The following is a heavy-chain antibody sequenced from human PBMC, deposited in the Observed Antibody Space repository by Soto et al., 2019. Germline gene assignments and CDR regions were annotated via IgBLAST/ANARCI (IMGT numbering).Heavy chain of an antibody. D-gene: IGHD2-2*01. CDR3: ARDPNPPLCSSTSRSSYYYYGMDV. Sequence: SQTLSLTCAISGDSVSSNSAAWNWIRQSPSRGLEWLGRTYYRSKWYNDYAVSVKSRITINPDTSKNQFSLQLNSVTPEDTAVYYCARDPNPPLCSSTSRSSYYYYGMDVWGQGTTVTVSS. CDR1: GDSVSSNSAA. CDR2: TYYRSKWYN. J-gene: IGHJ6*02. V-gene: IGHV6-1*01.